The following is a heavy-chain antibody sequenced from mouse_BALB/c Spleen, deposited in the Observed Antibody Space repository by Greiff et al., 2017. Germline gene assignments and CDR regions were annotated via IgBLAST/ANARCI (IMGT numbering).Heavy chain of an antibody. CDR3: ARWDSSGTGVAY. CDR2: IYPGGGYT. Sequence: QVQLKESGAELVRPGTSVKISCKASGYTFTNYWLGWVKQRPGHGLEWIGDIYPGGGYTNYNEKFKGKATLTADTSSSTAYMQLSSLTSEDSAVYFCARWDSSGTGVAYWGQGTLVTVSA. D-gene: IGHD3-2*01. CDR1: GYTFTNYW. J-gene: IGHJ3*01. V-gene: IGHV1-63*02.